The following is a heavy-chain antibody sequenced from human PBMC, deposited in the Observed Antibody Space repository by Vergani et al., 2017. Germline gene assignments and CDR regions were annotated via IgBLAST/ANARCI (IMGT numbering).Heavy chain of an antibody. J-gene: IGHJ6*02. CDR2: IYSGGST. D-gene: IGHD5-12*01. V-gene: IGHV3-53*04. CDR1: GFTVSSNY. Sequence: EVQLVESGGGLVQPGGSLRLSCAASGFTVSSNYMSWVRHAPGKGLEWVSVIYSGGSTYYADSVKGRFTISRHNSKNTLYLQMNSLRAEDTAVYYCARDRVDIVATTTYYYYYYGMDVWGQGTTVTVSS. CDR3: ARDRVDIVATTTYYYYYYGMDV.